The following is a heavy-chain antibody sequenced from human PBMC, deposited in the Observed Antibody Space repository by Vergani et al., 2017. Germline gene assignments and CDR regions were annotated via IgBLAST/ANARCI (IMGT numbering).Heavy chain of an antibody. J-gene: IGHJ6*02. Sequence: QVQLQESGPGLVKPSQTLSLTCPVSGGSISSGVYYWSWIRQPAGKGLEWIGGVYTSGSTNYNPSLKSRVTMSVDTSKNQFSLKLSSVTATDTAVYYCARGNSAYPSSGMDVWGQGTTVIVS. CDR2: VYTSGST. D-gene: IGHD1/OR15-1a*01. CDR1: GGSISSGVYY. V-gene: IGHV4-61*02. CDR3: ARGNSAYPSSGMDV.